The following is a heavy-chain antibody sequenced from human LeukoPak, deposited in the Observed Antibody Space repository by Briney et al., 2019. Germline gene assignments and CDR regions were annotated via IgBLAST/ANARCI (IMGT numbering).Heavy chain of an antibody. CDR1: GGSIGSGGYY. Sequence: SETLSLTCTVSGGSIGSGGYYWSWIRQRPGKGLEWIGYIYYSGSTYYNPSVKSRVTISVYTSKNQFSLKLSSVTAADTAVYYCAREVGDYSSRNFDYWGQGTLVTVSS. D-gene: IGHD4-17*01. J-gene: IGHJ4*02. CDR2: IYYSGST. CDR3: AREVGDYSSRNFDY. V-gene: IGHV4-31*03.